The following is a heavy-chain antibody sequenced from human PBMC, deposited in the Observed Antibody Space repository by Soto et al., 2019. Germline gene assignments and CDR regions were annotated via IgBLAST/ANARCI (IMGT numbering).Heavy chain of an antibody. D-gene: IGHD6-13*01. Sequence: GASVKVSCKASGYSFSNYAIHWVRQAPGQRLEWMGWINAGNGNAERSQKFQGRVTITRDTFASTAYMEVTNLRSEDTAVYYCARGASTWYLFYGMDVWGQGTTVTVSS. CDR1: GYSFSNYA. J-gene: IGHJ6*02. V-gene: IGHV1-3*01. CDR2: INAGNGNA. CDR3: ARGASTWYLFYGMDV.